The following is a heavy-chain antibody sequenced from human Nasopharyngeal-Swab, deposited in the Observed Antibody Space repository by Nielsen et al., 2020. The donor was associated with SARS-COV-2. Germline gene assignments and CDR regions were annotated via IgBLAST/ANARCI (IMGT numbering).Heavy chain of an antibody. J-gene: IGHJ2*01. Sequence: GEPLRLSCAASGFTFSSYAMHWVRQAPGKGLEWVAVISYDGSNKYYADSVKGRFTISRDNSKNTLYLQMNSLRAEDTAVYYCAGAYGGSYWYFDLWGRGTLVTVSS. CDR2: ISYDGSNK. CDR3: AGAYGGSYWYFDL. CDR1: GFTFSSYA. D-gene: IGHD4-23*01. V-gene: IGHV3-30-3*01.